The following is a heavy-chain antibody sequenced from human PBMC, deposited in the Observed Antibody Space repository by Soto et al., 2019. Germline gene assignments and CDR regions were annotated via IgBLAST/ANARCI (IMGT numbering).Heavy chain of an antibody. Sequence: QVQLVESGGGVVQPGRSLRLSCVASGFTFTTYAMQWVRQAPGKGLEWVAVMSSDGSNTYYADSVKGRFTISRDNSKNGLYLQMSGLRAEDRAVYFCARDLLSAGFGERFAYLGQGTLVTVSS. CDR1: GFTFTTYA. CDR3: ARDLLSAGFGERFAY. V-gene: IGHV3-30-3*01. J-gene: IGHJ4*01. CDR2: MSSDGSNT. D-gene: IGHD3-10*01.